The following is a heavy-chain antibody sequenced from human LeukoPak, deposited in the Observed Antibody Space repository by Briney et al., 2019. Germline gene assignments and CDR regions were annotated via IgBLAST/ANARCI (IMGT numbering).Heavy chain of an antibody. CDR1: GGFIGSYY. D-gene: IGHD6-13*01. Sequence: SETLSLTCTISGGFIGSYYRTRLRQPPGKGLEWIGYIDYSGSTNYNPSFKSRVTMSVDTSKNQFSLKLSSVTAADTAMYFCARHVGSWTFDYWGQGTLVTVSS. CDR2: IDYSGST. V-gene: IGHV4-59*08. J-gene: IGHJ4*02. CDR3: ARHVGSWTFDY.